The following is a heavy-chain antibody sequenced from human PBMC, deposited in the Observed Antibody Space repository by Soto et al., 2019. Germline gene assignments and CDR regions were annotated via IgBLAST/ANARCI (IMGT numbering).Heavy chain of an antibody. CDR2: IIPILGIA. CDR3: ASLMASESYYFDY. V-gene: IGHV1-69*02. Sequence: QVQLVQSGAEVKKPGSSVKVSCKASGGTFSSYTISWVRQAPGQGLEWMGRIIPILGIANYAQKFQGRVTXTXDXXTSTAYMELSSLRSEDTAVYYCASLMASESYYFDYWGQGTLVTVSS. J-gene: IGHJ4*02. CDR1: GGTFSSYT. D-gene: IGHD3-16*02.